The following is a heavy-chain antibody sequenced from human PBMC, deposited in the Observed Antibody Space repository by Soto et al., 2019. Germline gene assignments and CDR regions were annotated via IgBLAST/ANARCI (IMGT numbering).Heavy chain of an antibody. V-gene: IGHV1-46*03. D-gene: IGHD6-19*01. Sequence: ASVKVSCKASGYTFTSYYMHWVRQAPGQGLEWMGIINPSGGSTSYAQKFQGRVTMTRDTSTSTVYMELSSLKTEDTAVYCCTRAVAGTFSPYYFDCWGQGALVTVSS. J-gene: IGHJ4*02. CDR3: TRAVAGTFSPYYFDC. CDR1: GYTFTSYY. CDR2: INPSGGST.